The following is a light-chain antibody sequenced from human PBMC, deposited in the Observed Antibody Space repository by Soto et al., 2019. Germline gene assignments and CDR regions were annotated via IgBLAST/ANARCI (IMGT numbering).Light chain of an antibody. J-gene: IGKJ3*01. CDR2: KAS. CDR1: QSISSW. Sequence: DIQMTQSPSTLSASVGDRVTITCRASQSISSWLAWYQQKPGKAPKLLIYKASSLESGVPSRFSGSGSGTEFTLTISSLQPDDFATYYCQGLWATFGPGTKVDIK. V-gene: IGKV1-5*03. CDR3: QGLWAT.